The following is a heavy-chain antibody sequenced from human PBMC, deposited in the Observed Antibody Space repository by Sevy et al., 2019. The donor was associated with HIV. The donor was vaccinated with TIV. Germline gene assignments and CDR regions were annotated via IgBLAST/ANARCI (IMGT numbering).Heavy chain of an antibody. CDR1: GESFSNYY. CDR2: IDHSGRS. J-gene: IGHJ4*01. CDR3: ARGPKPLRSDYGDYRGVGYYFDS. V-gene: IGHV4-34*01. D-gene: IGHD4-17*01. Sequence: SETLSLTCAVYGESFSNYYWSWIRLSPGKGLESVGEIDHSGRSDYNPSLKSRVTMSVDTSKNQFSLKLTSVTAADTAVYYCARGPKPLRSDYGDYRGVGYYFDSWGHGTLVTVS.